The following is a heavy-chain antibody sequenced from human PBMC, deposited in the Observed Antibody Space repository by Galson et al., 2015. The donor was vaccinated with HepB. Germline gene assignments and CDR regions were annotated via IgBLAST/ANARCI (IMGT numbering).Heavy chain of an antibody. V-gene: IGHV2-70*11. CDR1: VFSLSTSGMC. CDR2: IDWDDDK. Sequence: PALVKPTPTLTLTCTFSVFSLSTSGMCVSWIRQPPGKALEWLARIDWDDDKYYSTSLKTRLTISKDTSKNQVVLTMTNMDPVDTATYYCARTAILISSGAGFWFDPWGQGTLVTVSS. D-gene: IGHD6-25*01. CDR3: ARTAILISSGAGFWFDP. J-gene: IGHJ5*02.